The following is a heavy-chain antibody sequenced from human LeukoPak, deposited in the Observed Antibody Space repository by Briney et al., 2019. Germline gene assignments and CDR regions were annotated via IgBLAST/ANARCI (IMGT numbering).Heavy chain of an antibody. CDR2: VSGSGGST. J-gene: IGHJ4*02. Sequence: PGGSLRLSCAASGFSFSNYAMNWVRQAPGKGLEWVSGVSGSGGSTKYADSVKGRFTISRDNAKNTLYLQMNSLRAEDTAVYYCARNSSSSDFDYWGQGTLVTVSS. V-gene: IGHV3-23*01. D-gene: IGHD6-13*01. CDR1: GFSFSNYA. CDR3: ARNSSSSDFDY.